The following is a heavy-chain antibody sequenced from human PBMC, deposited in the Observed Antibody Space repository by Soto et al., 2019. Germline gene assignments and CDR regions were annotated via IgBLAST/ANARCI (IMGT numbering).Heavy chain of an antibody. CDR3: ARFRRFGGTGYSDL. D-gene: IGHD3-9*01. V-gene: IGHV3-33*01. CDR1: GFTFGSYG. J-gene: IGHJ5*02. CDR2: VWYDDSHR. Sequence: MQLVESGGGVVQPGRSLRLSCAASGFTFGSYGMHWVRQAPGKGLEWVALVWYDDSHRYYADSVKGRFTISRDNSNNTLYLQMNSLRAEDTAVYLCARFRRFGGTGYSDLWGQGTLVTVS.